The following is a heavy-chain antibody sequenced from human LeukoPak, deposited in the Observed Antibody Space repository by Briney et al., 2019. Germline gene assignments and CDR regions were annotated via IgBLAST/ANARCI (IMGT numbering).Heavy chain of an antibody. V-gene: IGHV3-64D*06. Sequence: HPGGSLRLSCSVSGFTFSTYVMHWVRQAPGKGLEYVSAISSNGDNTYYADSVKGRFTISRDNSKNTLYLQMSSLIADDTAVYYCVRGTGYWGQGTLVTVSS. J-gene: IGHJ4*02. CDR2: ISSNGDNT. CDR1: GFTFSTYV. CDR3: VRGTGY.